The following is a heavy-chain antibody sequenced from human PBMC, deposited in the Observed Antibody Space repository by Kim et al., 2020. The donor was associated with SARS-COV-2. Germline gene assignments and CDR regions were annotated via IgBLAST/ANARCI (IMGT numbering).Heavy chain of an antibody. CDR2: ISYDGSNK. V-gene: IGHV3-30*04. CDR3: ARDRGYSYGLYYYYYGMDV. Sequence: GGSLRLSCAASGFTFSSYAMHWVRQAPGKGLEWVAVISYDGSNKYYADSVKGRFTISRDNSKNTLYLQMNSLRAEDTAVYYCARDRGYSYGLYYYYYGMDVWGQGTTVTVSS. J-gene: IGHJ6*02. CDR1: GFTFSSYA. D-gene: IGHD5-18*01.